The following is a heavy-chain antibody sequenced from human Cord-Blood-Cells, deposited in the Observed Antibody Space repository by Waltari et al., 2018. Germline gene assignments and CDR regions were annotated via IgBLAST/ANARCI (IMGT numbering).Heavy chain of an antibody. CDR2: IKQDGSEK. CDR1: GFTFSIFW. CDR3: ARVGSGYDYDY. V-gene: IGHV3-7*01. J-gene: IGHJ4*02. D-gene: IGHD5-12*01. Sequence: VECGGGVVEPGGSLRLSCAASGFTFSIFWMCWVRQAPGKGLEWVANIKQDGSEKYYVDSVKGRFTISRDNAKNSLYLQMNSRRAEDTAVYYCARVGSGYDYDYWGQGTLVTVSS.